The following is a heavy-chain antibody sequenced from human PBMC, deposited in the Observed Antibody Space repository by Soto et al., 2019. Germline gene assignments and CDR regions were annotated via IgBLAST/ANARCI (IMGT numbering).Heavy chain of an antibody. V-gene: IGHV1-24*01. J-gene: IGHJ6*02. Sequence: ASVKVSCEVSGYTLTELSMHCVRQAPGKGLEWMGGFDPEDGETIYAQKFQGRVTITADESTSTAYMELSSLRSEDTAVYYCARFCTIGVCYTLKPVDYYYYGMDVWGQGTTVTVSS. CDR3: ARFCTIGVCYTLKPVDYYYYGMDV. D-gene: IGHD2-8*01. CDR1: GYTLTELS. CDR2: FDPEDGET.